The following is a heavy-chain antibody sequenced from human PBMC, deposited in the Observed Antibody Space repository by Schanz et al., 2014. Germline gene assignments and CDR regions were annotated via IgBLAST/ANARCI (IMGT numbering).Heavy chain of an antibody. V-gene: IGHV1-18*01. CDR1: GYTFTSYG. Sequence: QVQLVQSGAEVKKPGASVKVSCKASGYTFTSYGISWVRQAPGQGLEWMGWISVYTGNTKYGQKLQGRVTMTTDTSTSTAYMELRSLRSDDTAVYYCAKAEYDILTDSYSRLYPWGQGTLVTVSS. J-gene: IGHJ5*02. CDR2: ISVYTGNT. CDR3: AKAEYDILTDSYSRLYP. D-gene: IGHD3-9*01.